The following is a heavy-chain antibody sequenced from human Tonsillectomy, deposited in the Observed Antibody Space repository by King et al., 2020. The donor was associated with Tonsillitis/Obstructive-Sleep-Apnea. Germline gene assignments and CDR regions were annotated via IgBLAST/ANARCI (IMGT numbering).Heavy chain of an antibody. V-gene: IGHV3-11*06. CDR2: ISSSSSYT. Sequence: VQLVESGGGLVKPGGSMRLSCAASGFTFSDYYMSWIRQAPGKGLEWVSYISSSSSYTSYADSVKGRFTISRDNAKNSLYLQMNSLRAEDTAVYYCVSWGYRYGLYFDYWGQGTLVTVSS. D-gene: IGHD5-18*01. CDR3: VSWGYRYGLYFDY. CDR1: GFTFSDYY. J-gene: IGHJ4*02.